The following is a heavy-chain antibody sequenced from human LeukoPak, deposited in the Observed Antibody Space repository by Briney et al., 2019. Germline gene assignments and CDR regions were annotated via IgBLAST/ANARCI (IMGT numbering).Heavy chain of an antibody. D-gene: IGHD1-26*01. CDR2: ISYDGSNK. V-gene: IGHV3-30-3*01. CDR3: ARDTLYSGSYFNY. Sequence: GGSLRLSYAASGFTFSSYAMHWVRQAPGKGLEWVAVISYDGSNKYYADSVKGRFTISRDNSKNTLYLQMNSLRAEDTAVYYCARDTLYSGSYFNYWGQGTLVTVSS. CDR1: GFTFSSYA. J-gene: IGHJ4*02.